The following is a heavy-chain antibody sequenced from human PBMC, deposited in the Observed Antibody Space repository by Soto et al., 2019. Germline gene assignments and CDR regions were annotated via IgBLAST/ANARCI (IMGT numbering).Heavy chain of an antibody. CDR3: TRGDWWELPTMDY. Sequence: GGSLRLSCEASGFTFSGSAMHWVRQASGKGLEWVGRIRSKANSYATAYAASVKGRFTISRDDSKNTAYLQMNSLKTEDTAVYYCTRGDWWELPTMDYWGQGTLVTVSS. CDR1: GFTFSGSA. CDR2: IRSKANSYAT. D-gene: IGHD1-26*01. J-gene: IGHJ4*02. V-gene: IGHV3-73*01.